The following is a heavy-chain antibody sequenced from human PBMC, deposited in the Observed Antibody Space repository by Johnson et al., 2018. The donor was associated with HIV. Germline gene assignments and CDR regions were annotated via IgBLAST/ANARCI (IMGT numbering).Heavy chain of an antibody. J-gene: IGHJ3*02. CDR2: IRYDGSNK. D-gene: IGHD6-6*01. CDR3: AKAFEYSSSSMAFDI. CDR1: GFTFSSYG. V-gene: IGHV3-30*02. Sequence: VQLVESGGGVVQPGGSLRLSCAASGFTFSSYGMHWVRQAPGKGLEWVAFIRYDGSNKYYADSVKGRFTISRDNSKNTLYLQMNSLRAEDTAVYYCAKAFEYSSSSMAFDIWGQGTVVTVSS.